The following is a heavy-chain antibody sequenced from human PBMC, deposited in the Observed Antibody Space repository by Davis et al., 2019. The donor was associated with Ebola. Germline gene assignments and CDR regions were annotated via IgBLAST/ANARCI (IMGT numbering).Heavy chain of an antibody. V-gene: IGHV3-30*18. CDR3: AKDLGSTFAFDI. CDR1: GFTFSSYG. J-gene: IGHJ3*02. CDR2: ISYDGSNK. D-gene: IGHD7-27*01. Sequence: GGSLRLSCAASGFTFSSYGMHWVRQAPGKGLEWVAVISYDGSNKYADSVKGRFTISRDNSKNTLYLQMNSLRAEDTAVYYCAKDLGSTFAFDIWGQGTMVTVSS.